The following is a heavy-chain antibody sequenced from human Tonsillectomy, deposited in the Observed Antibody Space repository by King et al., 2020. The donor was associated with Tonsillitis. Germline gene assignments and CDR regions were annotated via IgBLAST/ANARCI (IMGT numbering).Heavy chain of an antibody. D-gene: IGHD3-10*01. CDR1: GFTFSNDW. CDR2: IKSKTDAGTT. V-gene: IGHV3-15*01. Sequence: VQLVESGGGLVKPGGSLRLSCAASGFTFSNDWMSWVRQAPGKGLEWVGRIKSKTDAGTTDYAAPVKGRFTISRDDSKNTLYLQMNSLKTEDTAVYYCTTEVWFGELLRDYWGQGTLVTVSS. J-gene: IGHJ4*02. CDR3: TTEVWFGELLRDY.